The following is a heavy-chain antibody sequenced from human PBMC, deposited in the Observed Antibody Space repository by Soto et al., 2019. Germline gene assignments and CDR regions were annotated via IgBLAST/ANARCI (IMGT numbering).Heavy chain of an antibody. J-gene: IGHJ4*02. CDR1: GGSISSYY. CDR3: ARLSERGYDFWSGYYKYFDY. D-gene: IGHD3-3*01. CDR2: IYYSGST. Sequence: SETLSLTCTVSGGSISSYYWSWIRQPPGKGLEWIGHIYYSGSTNYNPSLKSRVTISVDTSKNQFSLKLSSVTAADTAVYYCARLSERGYDFWSGYYKYFDYWGQGTLVTVSS. V-gene: IGHV4-59*08.